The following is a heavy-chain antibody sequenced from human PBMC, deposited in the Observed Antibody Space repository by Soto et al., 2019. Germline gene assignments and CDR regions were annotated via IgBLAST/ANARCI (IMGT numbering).Heavy chain of an antibody. D-gene: IGHD6-25*01. J-gene: IGHJ4*02. CDR1: GYSFSEMS. Sequence: AASVKVSCKVSGYSFSEMSMHWVRQTPEKGLEWMGSFDGEDGQTMYAQKFQGRVTMTEDTSADTAYMELSSLRSDDTAVYYCGIPAATGHLDYWGQGSRVTVSS. CDR3: GIPAATGHLDY. V-gene: IGHV1-24*01. CDR2: FDGEDGQT.